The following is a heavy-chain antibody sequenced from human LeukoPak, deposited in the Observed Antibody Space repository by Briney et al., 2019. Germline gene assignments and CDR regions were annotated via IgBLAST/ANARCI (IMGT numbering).Heavy chain of an antibody. J-gene: IGHJ4*02. D-gene: IGHD1-26*01. CDR3: ARRATTGPPYYLDY. CDR1: GGSISSYY. V-gene: IGHV4-59*08. CDR2: IYNSGST. Sequence: SETLSLTCTVSGGSISSYYWTWIRQPPGKGLEWIGYIYNSGSTNYNPSLKGRVSMSVDTSKNQMSLKLTSVTATDTAVYYCARRATTGPPYYLDYWGQGTLVTVSS.